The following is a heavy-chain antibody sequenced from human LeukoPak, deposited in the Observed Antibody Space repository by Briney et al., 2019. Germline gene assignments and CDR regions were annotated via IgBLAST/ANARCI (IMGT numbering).Heavy chain of an antibody. D-gene: IGHD6-19*01. CDR2: INHNGNVN. Sequence: GGSLRLSCAASGFTFSSYWMNWARQAPGKGLEWVASINHNGNVNYYVDSVKGRLTISRDNSKNTLYLQMNSLRVEDTAVYYCAKDWGSSDWYNWFDPWGQGTLVTVSS. CDR3: AKDWGSSDWYNWFDP. V-gene: IGHV3-7*01. CDR1: GFTFSSYW. J-gene: IGHJ5*02.